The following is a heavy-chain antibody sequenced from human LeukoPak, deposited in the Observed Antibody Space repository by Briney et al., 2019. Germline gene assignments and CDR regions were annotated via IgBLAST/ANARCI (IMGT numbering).Heavy chain of an antibody. Sequence: PGGSLRLSCAASGFSVRTNYMRWVRQAPGKGLKWVSVIYAGGATYYADSVKDRFTISRDNSKNTVYLQMNSLRAEDTALYYCARGGASTYWFIDYWGQGTQVTVSS. J-gene: IGHJ4*02. V-gene: IGHV3-66*01. D-gene: IGHD2-8*02. CDR2: IYAGGAT. CDR3: ARGGASTYWFIDY. CDR1: GFSVRTNY.